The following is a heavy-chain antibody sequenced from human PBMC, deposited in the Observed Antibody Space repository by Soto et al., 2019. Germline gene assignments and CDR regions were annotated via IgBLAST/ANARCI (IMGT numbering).Heavy chain of an antibody. CDR3: ARERYRYDRSGYYRPDY. Sequence: QVQLVQSGAEVKKPGSSVKVSCKASGATFSNYAISWVRQAPGQGLEWMGGIIPILGTPSYAQKCQGRVTITADKSTSTDYMELSSLRAEDTAVYYCARERYRYDRSGYYRPDYWGQVTLVTVSS. V-gene: IGHV1-69*06. D-gene: IGHD3-22*01. CDR1: GATFSNYA. CDR2: IIPILGTP. J-gene: IGHJ4*02.